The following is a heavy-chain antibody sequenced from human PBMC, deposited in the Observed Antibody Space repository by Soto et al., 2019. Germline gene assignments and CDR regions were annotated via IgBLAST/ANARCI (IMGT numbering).Heavy chain of an antibody. CDR2: INPSGGST. V-gene: IGHV1-46*01. Sequence: ASVNVYCKASGYTFTSYYMHWVRQAHGQGLEWMGIINPSGGSTSYAQKFQGRVTMTRDTSTSTVYMELSSLRSEDTAVYYCARGTNTDAFDIWGQGTMVSVSS. CDR3: ARGTNTDAFDI. D-gene: IGHD2-8*01. J-gene: IGHJ3*02. CDR1: GYTFTSYY.